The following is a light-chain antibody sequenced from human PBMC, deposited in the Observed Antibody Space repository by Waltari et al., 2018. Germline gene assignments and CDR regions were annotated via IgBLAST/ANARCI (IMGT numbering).Light chain of an antibody. V-gene: IGLV3-1*01. J-gene: IGLJ1*01. CDR2: RDS. CDR3: LAWDTTTARYV. Sequence: YDLTQPPSVSVSPGQTASIPCSGDHLGNTYVSWYQQKPGQSPVLVIYRDSQRPSGIPQRFSGSNSANTGTLTISGTQVMDEADYYCLAWDTTTARYVFGTGTKVSVL. CDR1: HLGNTY.